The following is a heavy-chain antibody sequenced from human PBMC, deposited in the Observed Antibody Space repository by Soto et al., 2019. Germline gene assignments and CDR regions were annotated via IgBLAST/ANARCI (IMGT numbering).Heavy chain of an antibody. CDR1: EYAFSSYA. CDR2: INAGNGHT. J-gene: IGHJ4*02. CDR3: ASPHDFWSNHFDY. Sequence: VQLVQSGAEVKKPGASVRVSCKPSEYAFSSYAIHWVRQAPGQRLEWMGWINAGNGHTRYSQKFQGRVIITANKSAKTAYMQLDSLTSGDTAVYYCASPHDFWSNHFDYWGQGTLVTVSS. V-gene: IGHV1-3*01. D-gene: IGHD3-3*01.